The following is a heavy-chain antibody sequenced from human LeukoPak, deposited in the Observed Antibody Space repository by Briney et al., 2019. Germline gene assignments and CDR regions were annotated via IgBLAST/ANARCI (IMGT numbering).Heavy chain of an antibody. CDR2: IYYSGST. CDR3: ARGSTPKTSPGDY. CDR1: GGSMYSYY. V-gene: IGHV4-59*12. J-gene: IGHJ4*02. Sequence: SETLSLTCTVSGGSMYSYYWSWIRQPPGKGLEWIGYIYYSGSTNYNPSLKSRVTISVDTSKNQFSLKLSSVTAADTAVYYCARGSTPKTSPGDYWGQGTLVTVSS.